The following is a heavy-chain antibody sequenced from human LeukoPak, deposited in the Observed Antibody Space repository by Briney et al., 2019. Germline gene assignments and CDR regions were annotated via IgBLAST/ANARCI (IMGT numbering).Heavy chain of an antibody. D-gene: IGHD6-13*01. Sequence: GGSLRLSCAASGFTFSDYYMSWIRQAPGKGLEWVSYISSSGSTIYYADSVKGRFTISRDNAKNSLYLQMNSLRAEDTAVYYCARDHFLQQLPGFDPWGQGTLVTVSS. J-gene: IGHJ5*02. CDR2: ISSSGSTI. CDR1: GFTFSDYY. V-gene: IGHV3-11*01. CDR3: ARDHFLQQLPGFDP.